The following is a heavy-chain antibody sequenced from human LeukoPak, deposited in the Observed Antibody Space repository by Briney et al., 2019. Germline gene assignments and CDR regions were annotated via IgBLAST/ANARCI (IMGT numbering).Heavy chain of an antibody. CDR2: ISNIGGST. Sequence: GSLRLSCAAFSNDVMSWVRQAPGKGLEWVSSISNIGGSTYYADSVKGRFTISRDNSKNTVSLQMNSLRAEDTAVYYCTTGPNLYYFDYWGQGTLVTVSS. CDR3: TTGPNLYYFDY. J-gene: IGHJ4*02. V-gene: IGHV3-23*01. CDR1: SNDV.